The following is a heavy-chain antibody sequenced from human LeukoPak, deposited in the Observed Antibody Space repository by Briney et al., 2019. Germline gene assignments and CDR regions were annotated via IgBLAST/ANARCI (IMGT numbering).Heavy chain of an antibody. V-gene: IGHV4-59*01. CDR3: ARASPRMDV. CDR1: GGSISSYY. CDR2: IYYSGST. Sequence: SETLSLTCTVSGGSISSYYWSWIRQPPGKGLEWIGYIYYSGSTNYNPPLKSRVTISVDTSKNQFSLKLSSVTAADTAVYYCARASPRMDVWGKGTTVTVSS. J-gene: IGHJ6*04.